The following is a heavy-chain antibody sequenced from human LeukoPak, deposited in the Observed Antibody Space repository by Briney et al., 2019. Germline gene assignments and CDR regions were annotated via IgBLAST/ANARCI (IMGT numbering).Heavy chain of an antibody. J-gene: IGHJ4*02. V-gene: IGHV3-66*01. CDR2: IYTGGST. D-gene: IGHD6-19*01. CDR1: GFIVSANY. CDR3: ARARIAVAGFYFDH. Sequence: GGSLRLSCAASGFIVSANYVTWVRQAPGKGLEWVSTIYTGGSTYYADSVKGRFTVSRDNSENTLYLQMNSLRAEDTAVYYCARARIAVAGFYFDHWGQGVLVTVSS.